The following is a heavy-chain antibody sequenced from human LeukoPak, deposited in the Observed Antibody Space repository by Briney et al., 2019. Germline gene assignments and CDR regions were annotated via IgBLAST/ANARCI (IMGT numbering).Heavy chain of an antibody. J-gene: IGHJ4*02. V-gene: IGHV3-15*01. Sequence: PGGSLRLSCAASGFTFSKAWMSWVRQAPGKGLVWVGRIKSKTHGGTTDYAAPVKGRFTISRDDSKNTLYLQMNSLKTEDTAVYYCTTEHGSGGYYEGYYFDYWGQGTLVTVSS. CDR1: GFTFSKAW. D-gene: IGHD3-10*01. CDR2: IKSKTHGGTT. CDR3: TTEHGSGGYYEGYYFDY.